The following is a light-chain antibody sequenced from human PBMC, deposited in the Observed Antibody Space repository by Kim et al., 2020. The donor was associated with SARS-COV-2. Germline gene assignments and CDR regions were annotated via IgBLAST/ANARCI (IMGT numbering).Light chain of an antibody. CDR1: SGSIASNY. V-gene: IGLV6-57*01. J-gene: IGLJ2*01. CDR3: QSYDSSNPVI. CDR2: EDH. Sequence: KTVTISCTRSSGSIASNYVQWYQQRPGSSPTAVIYEDHQRPSGVPDRFSASIDSTSDSASLTISGLKTEDEADYYCQSYDSSNPVIFGGGTKLTVL.